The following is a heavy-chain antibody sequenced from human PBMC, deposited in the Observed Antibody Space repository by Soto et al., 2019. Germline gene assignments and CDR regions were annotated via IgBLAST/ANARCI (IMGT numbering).Heavy chain of an antibody. CDR3: TRGSGRYPWAPPHYYYYYCMDV. CDR1: GYTFTSYG. J-gene: IGHJ6*02. Sequence: GASVKVSCKASGYTFTSYGISWVRQAPGQGLEWMGWISAYNGNTNYAQKLQGRVTMTTDTSTSTAYMELRSLRSDDTAVYYCTRGSGRYPWAPPHYYYYYCMDVWGQGTTVTISS. D-gene: IGHD1-26*01. V-gene: IGHV1-18*01. CDR2: ISAYNGNT.